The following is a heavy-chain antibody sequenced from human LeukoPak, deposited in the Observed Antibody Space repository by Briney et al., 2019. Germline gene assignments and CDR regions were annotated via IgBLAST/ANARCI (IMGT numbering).Heavy chain of an antibody. CDR1: GFTFSSYA. Sequence: GGSLRLSCAASGFTFSSYAMNWVRQAPGKGLEWVSSNTSSSTYIYYADSVKGRFTISRDNAENSLYLQMNSLRDEDTAVYYCARDPYSGGYGPYYYYYMDVWGKGTTVTIPS. D-gene: IGHD1-26*01. J-gene: IGHJ6*03. V-gene: IGHV3-21*01. CDR3: ARDPYSGGYGPYYYYYMDV. CDR2: NTSSSTYI.